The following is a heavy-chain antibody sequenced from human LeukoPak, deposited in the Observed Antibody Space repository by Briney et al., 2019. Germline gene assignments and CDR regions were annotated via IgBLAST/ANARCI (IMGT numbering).Heavy chain of an antibody. CDR2: IYADGQT. V-gene: IGHV3-53*01. J-gene: IGHJ4*02. CDR1: GFSVSDKS. CDR3: ANYYYEKDDDF. Sequence: GGSLRLSCAVSGFSVSDKSLSWVRQAPGKGLEWVSLIYADGQTFYSESAKGRFAISRDTSKNTLFLQMNSLRVEDTVMYFSANYYYEKDDDFWGQGTLVTVSS. D-gene: IGHD3-22*01.